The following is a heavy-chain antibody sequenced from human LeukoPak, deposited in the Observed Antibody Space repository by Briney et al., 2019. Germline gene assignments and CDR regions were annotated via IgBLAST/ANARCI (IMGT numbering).Heavy chain of an antibody. Sequence: ASVKVSCKASGYTFTGYYMHWVRQAPGQGLEWMGRINPNSGGTNYAQKFQGRVTMTRDTSISTAYMELSRLRSDDTAVYYCAREIILVRGSGGYYYPYYYYYGMDVWGQGTTVTVSS. CDR2: INPNSGGT. D-gene: IGHD3-10*01. J-gene: IGHJ6*02. CDR3: AREIILVRGSGGYYYPYYYYYGMDV. V-gene: IGHV1-2*06. CDR1: GYTFTGYY.